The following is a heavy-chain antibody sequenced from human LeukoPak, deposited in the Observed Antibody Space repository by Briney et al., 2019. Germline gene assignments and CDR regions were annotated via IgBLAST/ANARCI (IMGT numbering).Heavy chain of an antibody. CDR3: ARGAGHSAGN. V-gene: IGHV1-69*13. D-gene: IGHD1-26*01. Sequence: ASVKVSCKASGYTFTSYGISWVRQAPGQGLEWMGGIIPIFGTANYAQKFQGRVTITADESTSTVYMELSSLRSEDTAVYYCARGAGHSAGNWGQGALVTVSS. J-gene: IGHJ4*02. CDR1: GYTFTSYG. CDR2: IIPIFGTA.